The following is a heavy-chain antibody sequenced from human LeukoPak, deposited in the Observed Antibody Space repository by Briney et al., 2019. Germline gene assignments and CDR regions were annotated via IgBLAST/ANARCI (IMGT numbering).Heavy chain of an antibody. J-gene: IGHJ4*02. V-gene: IGHV3-9*01. CDR3: AKDMGTRYYRGQPIDY. Sequence: GGSLRLSCAASGFTFSRYPMHWVRQAPGKGLEWVSGISWNSGSIGYADSVKGRFTISRDNAKNSLYLQMNSLRAEDTALYYCAKDMGTRYYRGQPIDYWGQGTLVTVSS. CDR1: GFTFSRYP. D-gene: IGHD1-26*01. CDR2: ISWNSGSI.